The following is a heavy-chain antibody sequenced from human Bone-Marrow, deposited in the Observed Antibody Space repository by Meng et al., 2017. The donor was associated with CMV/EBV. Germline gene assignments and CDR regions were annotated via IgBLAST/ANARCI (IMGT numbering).Heavy chain of an antibody. V-gene: IGHV4-4*02. CDR3: ARGAYYDSSGYYYHGIAFDI. CDR2: IYHSGST. CDR1: GFTFNSYW. J-gene: IGHJ3*02. D-gene: IGHD3-22*01. Sequence: GSLRLSCVASGFTFNSYWMSWVRQAPGKGLEWIGEIYHSGSTNYNPSLKSRVTISVDKSKNQFSLKLSSVTAADTAVYYCARGAYYDSSGYYYHGIAFDIWGQGTMVTVSS.